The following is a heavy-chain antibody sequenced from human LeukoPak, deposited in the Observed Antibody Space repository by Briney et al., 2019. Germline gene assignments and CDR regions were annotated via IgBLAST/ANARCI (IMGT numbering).Heavy chain of an antibody. CDR1: GITFSSYA. V-gene: IGHV3-23*01. J-gene: IGHJ4*02. D-gene: IGHD2-2*01. Sequence: GGSLRLSYAASGITFSSYAMSWVRQAPGKGLEWVSAISGSGSSTYYADSVKGRFTISRDNSKNTLYLQMNSLRAEDTALYYCAGGSSTSCYSPSDYWGQGTLVTVSS. CDR2: ISGSGSST. CDR3: AGGSSTSCYSPSDY.